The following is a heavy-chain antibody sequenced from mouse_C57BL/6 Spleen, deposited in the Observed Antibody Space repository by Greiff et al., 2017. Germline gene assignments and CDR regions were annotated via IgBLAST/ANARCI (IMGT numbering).Heavy chain of an antibody. CDR2: ISSGSSTI. V-gene: IGHV5-17*01. Sequence: EVKVVESGGGLVKPGGSLKLSCAASGFTFSDYGMHWVRQAPEKGLEWVAYISSGSSTIYYADTVKGRFTISRDNAKNTRFLQMTSLRSEDTAMYYCARGIATVVAPFDYWGQGTTLTVSS. CDR1: GFTFSDYG. D-gene: IGHD1-1*01. J-gene: IGHJ2*01. CDR3: ARGIATVVAPFDY.